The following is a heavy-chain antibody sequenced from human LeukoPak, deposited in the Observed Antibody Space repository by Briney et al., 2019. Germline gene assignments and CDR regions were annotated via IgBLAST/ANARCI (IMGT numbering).Heavy chain of an antibody. D-gene: IGHD5/OR15-5a*01. CDR3: ARAFYDFDY. CDR2: ISADTGNT. Sequence: ASVKVSCKASGYTFTTYGITWVRQAPGQGLEWMGWISADTGNTNNAQKLQGRVTMTTDTSTSTAYMELRSLRSDDTAVYYCARAFYDFDYWGQGTLVTVSS. J-gene: IGHJ4*02. V-gene: IGHV1-18*01. CDR1: GYTFTTYG.